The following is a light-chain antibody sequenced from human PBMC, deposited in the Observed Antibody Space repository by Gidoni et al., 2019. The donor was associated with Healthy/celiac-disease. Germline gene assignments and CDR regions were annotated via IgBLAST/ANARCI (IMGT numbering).Light chain of an antibody. CDR1: QSVSSY. CDR3: QQRSNWPPYT. V-gene: IGKV3-11*01. Sequence: EIVFTQSPATLSLSPGERATLSCRASQSVSSYLAWYQQKPGQAPRLLIYDASNRATGIPARFSGSGSGTYFTLTISSLEPEDFAVYYCQQRSNWPPYTFGQXTRLEIK. CDR2: DAS. J-gene: IGKJ2*01.